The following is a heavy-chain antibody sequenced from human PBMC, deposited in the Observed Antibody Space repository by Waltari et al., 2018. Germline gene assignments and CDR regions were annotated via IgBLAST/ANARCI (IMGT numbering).Heavy chain of an antibody. Sequence: EVQLVESGGGLVQPGGSLRLSCAASGFTFSSYEMNWVRQAPGKGLGWVYYISRSGRSIYYADSVKGRVTISRDNAKNSLYLQMNSLRAEDTAVYYCASLGYGDYVAAFDIWGQGTMVTVSS. CDR1: GFTFSSYE. J-gene: IGHJ3*02. V-gene: IGHV3-48*03. CDR3: ASLGYGDYVAAFDI. CDR2: ISRSGRSI. D-gene: IGHD4-17*01.